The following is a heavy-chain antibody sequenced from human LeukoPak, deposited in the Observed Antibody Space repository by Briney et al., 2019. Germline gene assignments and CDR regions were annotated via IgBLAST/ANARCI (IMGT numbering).Heavy chain of an antibody. CDR2: IYYSGST. Sequence: SQTLSLTCTVSGGSISSGDYYWSWIRQPPGKGLEWIGYIYYSGSTYYNPSLKRRVTISVDTSKNQFSLKLSSVTAADTAVYYCARGYSDSSGYYYSPYGMDVWGQGTTVTVSS. J-gene: IGHJ6*02. V-gene: IGHV4-30-4*01. CDR1: GGSISSGDYY. CDR3: ARGYSDSSGYYYSPYGMDV. D-gene: IGHD3-22*01.